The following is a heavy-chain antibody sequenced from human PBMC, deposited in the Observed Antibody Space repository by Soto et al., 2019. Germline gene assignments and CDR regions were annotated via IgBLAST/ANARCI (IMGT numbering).Heavy chain of an antibody. V-gene: IGHV4-34*01. CDR1: GGSFSGYY. CDR2: INHSGST. J-gene: IGHJ6*02. Sequence: SETLSLTCAVYGGSFSGYYWSWIRQPPGKGLEWIGEINHSGSTNYNPSLKSRVTISVDTSKNQFSLKLSSVTAADTAVYYCARRLRITMVRGVIGGMDVWGQGTTVTSP. D-gene: IGHD3-10*01. CDR3: ARRLRITMVRGVIGGMDV.